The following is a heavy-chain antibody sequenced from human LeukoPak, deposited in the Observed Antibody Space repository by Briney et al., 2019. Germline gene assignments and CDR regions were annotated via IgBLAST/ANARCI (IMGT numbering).Heavy chain of an antibody. Sequence: PGGSLRLSCAASGFTFSNFPMTWVRQAPGKGLEWVSVIYSGGSTYYADSVKGRFTISRDNSKNTLYLQMNSLRVEDTAVYYCAKATWFGELGDYWGQGTLVTVSS. D-gene: IGHD3-10*01. CDR1: GFTFSNFP. J-gene: IGHJ4*02. V-gene: IGHV3-53*01. CDR2: IYSGGST. CDR3: AKATWFGELGDY.